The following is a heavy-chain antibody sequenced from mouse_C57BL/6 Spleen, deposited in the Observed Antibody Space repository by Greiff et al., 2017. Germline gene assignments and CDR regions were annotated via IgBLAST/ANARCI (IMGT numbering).Heavy chain of an antibody. CDR3: ARHGFYY. CDR2: ISSGGSYT. CDR1: GFTFSSYG. Sequence: EVKLMESGGDLVKPGGSLKLSCAASGFTFSSYGMSWVRQTPDKRLEWVATISSGGSYTYYPDSVKGRVTISRDNAKNTLYLQMSSLKSEDTAMYYCARHGFYYGGQGTTLTVSS. J-gene: IGHJ2*01. V-gene: IGHV5-6*01.